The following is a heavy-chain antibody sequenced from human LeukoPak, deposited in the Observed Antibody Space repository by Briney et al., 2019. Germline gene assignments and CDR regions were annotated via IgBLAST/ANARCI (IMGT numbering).Heavy chain of an antibody. V-gene: IGHV1-18*01. CDR3: ARGDGTTVRGVVDNWLDP. CDR2: ISAYNGNT. D-gene: IGHD4-17*01. J-gene: IGHJ5*02. CDR1: GYTFTSYG. Sequence: GASVKVSCKASGYTFTSYGISWVRQAPGQGLEWMGWISAYNGNTNYAQKLQGRVTMTTDTSTSTAYMELRSLRSDDTAVYYCARGDGTTVRGVVDNWLDPWGQGTLVTVSS.